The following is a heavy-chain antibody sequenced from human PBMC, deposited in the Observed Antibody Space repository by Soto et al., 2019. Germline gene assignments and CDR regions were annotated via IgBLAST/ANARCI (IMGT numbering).Heavy chain of an antibody. CDR1: GYTFTSYA. Sequence: QVQLVQSGAEVKKPGASVKVSCKASGYTFTSYAMHWVRQAPGQRLEWMGWINAGNGNTKYSQKFQGRVTITRDTSASTAYMELGSLRSEDTAVYYCARDHMRSSSWDFDYWGQGTLVTVSS. J-gene: IGHJ4*02. V-gene: IGHV1-3*01. CDR2: INAGNGNT. CDR3: ARDHMRSSSWDFDY. D-gene: IGHD6-13*01.